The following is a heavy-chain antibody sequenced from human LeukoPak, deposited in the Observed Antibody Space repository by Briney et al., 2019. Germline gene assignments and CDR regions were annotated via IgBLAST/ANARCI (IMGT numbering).Heavy chain of an antibody. V-gene: IGHV1-69*13. D-gene: IGHD6-19*01. CDR2: IIPIFGTA. Sequence: SVKVSCKASGGTFSSYAISWVRQAPGQGLEWMGGIIPIFGTANYAQKFQGRVTITADESTSTAYMELSSLRSEDTAVYYCAREQGPGIAVAGTWFDPWGQGTLVTVSS. J-gene: IGHJ5*02. CDR1: GGTFSSYA. CDR3: AREQGPGIAVAGTWFDP.